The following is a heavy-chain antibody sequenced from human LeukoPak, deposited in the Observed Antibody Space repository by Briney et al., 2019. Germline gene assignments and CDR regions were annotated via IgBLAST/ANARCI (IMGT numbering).Heavy chain of an antibody. CDR1: EGSISSYY. V-gene: IGHV4-4*07. CDR2: IYTSGST. Sequence: SETLSLTCTVSEGSISSYYWSWILRPAGKGLEWLVRIYTSGSTYYNPSLKSRVTISVDTSKNQFSLKLSSVTAADTAVYYCSESRRSFDWFDPWGQGTLVTVSS. CDR3: SESRRSFDWFDP. D-gene: IGHD3-9*01. J-gene: IGHJ5*02.